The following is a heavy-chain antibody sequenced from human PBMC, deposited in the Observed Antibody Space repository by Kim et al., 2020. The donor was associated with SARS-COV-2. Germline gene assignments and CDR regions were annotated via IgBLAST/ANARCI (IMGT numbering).Heavy chain of an antibody. J-gene: IGHJ4*02. D-gene: IGHD1-1*01. CDR1: GGTFSSYA. V-gene: IGHV1-69*13. CDR2: IIPIFGTA. Sequence: SVKVSCKASGGTFSSYAISWVRQAPGQGLEWMGGIIPIFGTANYAQKFQGRVTITADESTSTAYMELSSLRSEDTAVYYCARGVQWDDNPWPFDYWGQGTLVTVSS. CDR3: ARGVQWDDNPWPFDY.